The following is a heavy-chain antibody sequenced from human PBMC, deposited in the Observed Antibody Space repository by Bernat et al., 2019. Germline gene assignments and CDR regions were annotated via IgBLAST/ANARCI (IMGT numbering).Heavy chain of an antibody. CDR1: GFTFSSYS. CDR3: ARNYDVLSGYYNAFDI. D-gene: IGHD3-9*01. Sequence: EVQLVESGGGLVRPGGYLRLSCAASGFTFSSYSLNWVRQAPGEGLEWVSSISSSSTYIYYADSVIGRFTISRDTAKNSLYLQLSSLRAEDTAVYYCARNYDVLSGYYNAFDIWGHGTMVTVSS. V-gene: IGHV3-21*01. CDR2: ISSSSTYI. J-gene: IGHJ3*02.